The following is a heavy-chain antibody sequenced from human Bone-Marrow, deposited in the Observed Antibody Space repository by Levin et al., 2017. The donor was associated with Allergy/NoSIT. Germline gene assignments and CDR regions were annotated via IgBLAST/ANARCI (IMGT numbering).Heavy chain of an antibody. D-gene: IGHD3-10*01. CDR2: IYYSGST. Sequence: SETLSLTCTVSGGSISSYYWSWIRQPPGKGLEWIGYIYYSGSTNYNPSLKSRVTISVDTSKNQFSLKLSSVTAADTAVYYCARGNLWFGELLSWYFDLWGRGTLVTVSS. V-gene: IGHV4-59*01. J-gene: IGHJ2*01. CDR1: GGSISSYY. CDR3: ARGNLWFGELLSWYFDL.